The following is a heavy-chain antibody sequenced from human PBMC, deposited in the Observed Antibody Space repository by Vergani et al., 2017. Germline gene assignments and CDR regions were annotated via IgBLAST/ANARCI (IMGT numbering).Heavy chain of an antibody. CDR2: ISSSSSYI. CDR1: GFTFSSYS. Sequence: EVQLVESGGGLVKPGGSLRLSCAASGFTFSSYSMNWVRQAPGKGLEWVSSISSSSSYIYYADSVKGRFTISRYNANNSLYLQMNSLRAEDTAVYYCAIALGSCSITIIYDWYFDLSSRGTLVTVSS. V-gene: IGHV3-21*01. J-gene: IGHJ2*01. D-gene: IGHD2-2*01. CDR3: AIALGSCSITIIYDWYFDL.